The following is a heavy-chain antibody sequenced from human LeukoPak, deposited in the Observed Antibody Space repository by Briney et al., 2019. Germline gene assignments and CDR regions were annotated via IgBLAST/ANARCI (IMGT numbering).Heavy chain of an antibody. Sequence: EPGRSLRLSCAASGFTFDDYAMHWVRQAPGKGLEWVSGISWNSGIIGYADSVKGRFTISRDNAKNSLYLQMNSLRAEDTALYYCAKDQTITIFGVVPTAGAFDIWGQGTMVTVSS. CDR2: ISWNSGII. D-gene: IGHD3-3*01. CDR3: AKDQTITIFGVVPTAGAFDI. V-gene: IGHV3-9*01. J-gene: IGHJ3*02. CDR1: GFTFDDYA.